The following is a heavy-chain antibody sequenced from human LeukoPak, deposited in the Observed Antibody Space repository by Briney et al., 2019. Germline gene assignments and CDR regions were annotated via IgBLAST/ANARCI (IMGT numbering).Heavy chain of an antibody. CDR3: ARVVSSGWYNRLDY. CDR1: GGTFSSYT. CDR2: IIPILGIA. Sequence: SVKVSCKASGGTFSSYTISWVRQAPGQGLEWMGRIIPILGIANYAQKFQGRGTITADKSTSTAYMELSSLRSEDTAVYYCARVVSSGWYNRLDYWGQGTLVTVSS. D-gene: IGHD6-19*01. V-gene: IGHV1-69*02. J-gene: IGHJ4*02.